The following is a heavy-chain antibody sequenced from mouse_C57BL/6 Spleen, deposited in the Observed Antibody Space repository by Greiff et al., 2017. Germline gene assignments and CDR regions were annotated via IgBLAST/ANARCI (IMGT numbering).Heavy chain of an antibody. D-gene: IGHD1-1*01. V-gene: IGHV14-2*01. CDR3: AMGYYGSSYHGYFGV. CDR1: GFNIKDYY. CDR2: IDPEDGET. J-gene: IGHJ1*03. Sequence: VQLQQSGAELVKPGASVKLSCTASGFNIKDYYMHWVKQRTEQGLEWIGRIDPEDGETKYAPKFQGKATITADTSSNTPYLLLSSLTSEDNAVYYCAMGYYGSSYHGYFGVWGTGAPVTVSS.